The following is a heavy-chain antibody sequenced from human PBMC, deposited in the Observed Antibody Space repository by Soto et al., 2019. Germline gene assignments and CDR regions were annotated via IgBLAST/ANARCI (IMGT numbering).Heavy chain of an antibody. CDR3: ARDSVYYFDY. J-gene: IGHJ4*02. CDR1: GFTFSSYG. V-gene: IGHV3-33*01. Sequence: PGGSLRLSCAASGFTFSSYGMHWVRQAPGKGLEWVAIIWYDGNNKYYADSVKGRFTISRDNSKNTVYLQMNSLSAEDTAVYYCARDSVYYFDYWGQGTLVTVSS. CDR2: IWYDGNNK. D-gene: IGHD1-20*01.